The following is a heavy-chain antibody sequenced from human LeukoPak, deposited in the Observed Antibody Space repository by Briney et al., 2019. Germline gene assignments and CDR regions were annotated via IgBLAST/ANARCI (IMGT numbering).Heavy chain of an antibody. Sequence: PGGSLRLSCAASGFTFNNYAVGWVRQAPGKGLEWGSAISGGGVSTYYADSVKGRFTISRDNSKATLYLEMNSLRAEDTAVYYCAKNVNGGNWYYFDHWGQGTLVTVSS. CDR3: AKNVNGGNWYYFDH. CDR2: ISGGGVST. J-gene: IGHJ4*02. V-gene: IGHV3-23*01. D-gene: IGHD1-20*01. CDR1: GFTFNNYA.